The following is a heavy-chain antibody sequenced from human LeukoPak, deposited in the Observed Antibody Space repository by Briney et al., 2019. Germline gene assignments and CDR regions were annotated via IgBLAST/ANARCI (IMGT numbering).Heavy chain of an antibody. CDR2: IYYSGTT. CDR3: ARDRGGSDWNYHFDY. V-gene: IGHV4-30-4*07. CDR1: GGSISGGGYS. D-gene: IGHD1-7*01. Sequence: SETLSLTCAVSGGSISGGGYSWSWLRQPPGTGLEWLGYIYYSGTTYYNPSLKSRVTISVDTSKNQFSLKLSSVTAADTAVYYCARDRGGSDWNYHFDYWGQGTLVTVSS. J-gene: IGHJ4*02.